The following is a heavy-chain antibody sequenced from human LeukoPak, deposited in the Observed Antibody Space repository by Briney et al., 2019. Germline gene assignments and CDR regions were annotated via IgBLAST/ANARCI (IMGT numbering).Heavy chain of an antibody. Sequence: PSETLSLSCIVSGVSVSSYYWTWGRQPAGKGLEWIGRTHTNGDTNYNPSLKSRVTMSVDTSKNQFSLKLSSVTAADTAVYYCARGHGWTDSWGQGTLVTVSS. J-gene: IGHJ4*02. CDR1: GVSVSSYY. CDR2: THTNGDT. V-gene: IGHV4-4*07. D-gene: IGHD6-19*01. CDR3: ARGHGWTDS.